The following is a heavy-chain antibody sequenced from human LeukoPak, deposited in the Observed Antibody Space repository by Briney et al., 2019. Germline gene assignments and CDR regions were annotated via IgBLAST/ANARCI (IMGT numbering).Heavy chain of an antibody. V-gene: IGHV3-23*01. CDR1: GFTFSSYA. CDR2: ISGSGGST. D-gene: IGHD3-10*01. Sequence: GGSLRLSCATSGFTFSSYAMSWVRQAPGKGLEWVSAISGSGGSTYYADSVKGRFTISRDNSKNTLYLQMNSLRAEDTAVYYCAKDYGSGSYYNVPYWGQGTLVTVSS. CDR3: AKDYGSGSYYNVPY. J-gene: IGHJ4*02.